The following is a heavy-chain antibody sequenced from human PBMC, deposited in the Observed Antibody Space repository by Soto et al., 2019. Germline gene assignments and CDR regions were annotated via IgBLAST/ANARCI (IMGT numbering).Heavy chain of an antibody. J-gene: IGHJ6*02. CDR2: ISAYNGNT. V-gene: IGHV1-18*01. D-gene: IGHD5-18*01. Sequence: GASVKVSCKASGYTFTSYGISWVRQAPGQGLEWMGWISAYNGNTNYAQKLQGRVTMTTDTSTSTAYMELRSLRSDDTAVYYCAGDTGGIQVWLMGRYYYYGMDVWGQGTTVTVSS. CDR1: GYTFTSYG. CDR3: AGDTGGIQVWLMGRYYYYGMDV.